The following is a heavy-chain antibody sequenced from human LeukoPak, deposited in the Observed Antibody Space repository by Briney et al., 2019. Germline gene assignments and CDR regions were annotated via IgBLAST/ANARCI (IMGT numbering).Heavy chain of an antibody. CDR2: SSGSGGST. D-gene: IGHD3-16*02. CDR3: AKDRSYYDYVWGSYRYTGLFDH. V-gene: IGHV3-23*01. J-gene: IGHJ4*02. CDR1: GFTFSSYA. Sequence: GGSLRLSCGASGFTFSSYAMSWVRQAPGKGLEWVSASSGSGGSTYYADSVKGRFTISRDNSKNTLYLQMNSLRAEDTAVYYCAKDRSYYDYVWGSYRYTGLFDHWGQGTLVTVSS.